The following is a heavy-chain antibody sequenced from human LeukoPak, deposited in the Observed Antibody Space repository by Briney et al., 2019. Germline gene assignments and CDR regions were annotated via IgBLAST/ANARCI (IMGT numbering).Heavy chain of an antibody. Sequence: GGALRLSCAASGLSWRGYEMNWVREALGKGLEWISYISGSGSTIKYVDSVKGRFTISRDNAKNSLYLQMNSLRAEDTAVYYCARSTVTNYFDSWGQGTLVTVSS. J-gene: IGHJ4*02. CDR1: GLSWRGYE. V-gene: IGHV3-48*03. D-gene: IGHD4-17*01. CDR2: ISGSGSTI. CDR3: ARSTVTNYFDS.